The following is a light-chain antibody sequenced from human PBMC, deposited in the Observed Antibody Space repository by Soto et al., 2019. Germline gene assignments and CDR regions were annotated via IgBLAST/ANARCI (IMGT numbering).Light chain of an antibody. J-gene: IGLJ2*01. Sequence: QAVVTQPPSVSAAPGQTVTISCSGSSSNIGNNFVSWYQQLPGTAPKLLIYDNNKRPSGIPDRFSGSKSGTSATLGITGLQTGDEADYYCGTWDSSLSAGVFGGGTQLTVL. V-gene: IGLV1-51*01. CDR1: SSNIGNNF. CDR3: GTWDSSLSAGV. CDR2: DNN.